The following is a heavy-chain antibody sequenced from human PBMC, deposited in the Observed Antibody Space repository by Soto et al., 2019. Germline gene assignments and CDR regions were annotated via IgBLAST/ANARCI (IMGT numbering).Heavy chain of an antibody. CDR1: GFTFTRYS. Sequence: GGSLRLSCAASGFTFTRYSMNWVRQAPGKGLEWVSSISSTTNYIYYGDSMKGRFTISRDNAKTSLFLQMNSLRAEDTAVYYCARLGIFISACRPHYYYGLDVWGQGTTVTVSS. V-gene: IGHV3-21*01. J-gene: IGHJ6*02. CDR2: ISSTTNYI. CDR3: ARLGIFISACRPHYYYGLDV. D-gene: IGHD6-6*01.